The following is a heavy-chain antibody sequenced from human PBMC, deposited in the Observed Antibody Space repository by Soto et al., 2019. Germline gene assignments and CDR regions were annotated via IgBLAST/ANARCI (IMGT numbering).Heavy chain of an antibody. J-gene: IGHJ3*01. CDR3: ARDRPRTSSADL. CDR2: INDISDAI. V-gene: IGHV3-48*01. CDR1: GFTFTDHS. Sequence: EVQLVESGGGLVQPGGSLRLSCTASGFTFTDHSMNWVRHAPGKGLERISYINDISDAIHYAESVKGRFAMSRDRAKKSVFLQMNSLRVEDTGVYYCARDRPRTSSADLWGQGTVVTVSS.